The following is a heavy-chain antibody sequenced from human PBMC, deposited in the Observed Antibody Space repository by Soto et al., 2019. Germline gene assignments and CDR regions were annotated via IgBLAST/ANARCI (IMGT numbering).Heavy chain of an antibody. Sequence: QVQLVQSGAEVKKPGASVKVSCKASGYTFTGYYMHWVRQAPGQGLEWMGWINPNSGGTNYAQKSHGWVTVTRRTSISTAYMELRRLRSVDPAVYYCAIDLPHYSEFRRPTRHYYDGMDVWGQGTTVTVSS. CDR2: INPNSGGT. J-gene: IGHJ6*02. V-gene: IGHV1-2*04. D-gene: IGHD4-4*01. CDR1: GYTFTGYY. CDR3: AIDLPHYSEFRRPTRHYYDGMDV.